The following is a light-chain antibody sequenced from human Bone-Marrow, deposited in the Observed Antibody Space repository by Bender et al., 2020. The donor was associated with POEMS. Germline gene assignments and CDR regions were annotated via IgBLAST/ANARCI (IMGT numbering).Light chain of an antibody. CDR2: EVS. V-gene: IGLV2-14*01. J-gene: IGLJ3*02. Sequence: QSALTQPASVSESPGQSATISCTGTSADVGAYNYISWYQQYPGKAPKLMIFEVSKRPSGVSNRFSGSKSGNTASLTISGLQAEDEADYYCSSYTTSDTWVFGGGTKLTVL. CDR3: SSYTTSDTWV. CDR1: SADVGAYNY.